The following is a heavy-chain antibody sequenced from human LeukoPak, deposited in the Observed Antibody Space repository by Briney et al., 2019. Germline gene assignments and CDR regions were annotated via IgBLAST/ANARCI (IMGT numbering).Heavy chain of an antibody. J-gene: IGHJ4*02. CDR2: ISAYTGNT. CDR3: ARDSTGYYGY. D-gene: IGHD3-22*01. CDR1: AYAFTSYS. V-gene: IGHV1-18*01. Sequence: ASVKLSRKASAYAFTSYSISMGRQAPGQGLEWMGWISAYTGNTNYAQNLQGRVSMTTDTSTRTAYMELRSLTSDDTAVYYCARDSTGYYGYWGQGTLVTVSS.